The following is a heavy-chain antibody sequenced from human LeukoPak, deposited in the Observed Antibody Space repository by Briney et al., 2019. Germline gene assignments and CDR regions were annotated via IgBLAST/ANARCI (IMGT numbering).Heavy chain of an antibody. V-gene: IGHV3-74*01. Sequence: GGSLRLSCTTSGFNFRAYWMHWVRQAPGKGLVWVSRITPDGTSTTYADSVKGRFTISRDNAKNTLYVQMNSLRAEDTAVYYCARGAFGVYAFDIWGQGTMVTVSS. CDR3: ARGAFGVYAFDI. CDR1: GFNFRAYW. CDR2: ITPDGTST. J-gene: IGHJ3*02. D-gene: IGHD3-3*01.